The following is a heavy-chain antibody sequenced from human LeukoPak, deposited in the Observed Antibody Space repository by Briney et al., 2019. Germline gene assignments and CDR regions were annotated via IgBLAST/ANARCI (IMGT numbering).Heavy chain of an antibody. V-gene: IGHV3-23*01. Sequence: SGGSLRLSCAASGFTFSSYAMSWVRQAPGKGLEWVSAISGSGGSTYYADSVKGRFTISRDNSKNTLYLQMNSLRAEDTAVYYCAKSDYYDSSGHPSSFESWGQGTLVTVSS. CDR1: GFTFSSYA. D-gene: IGHD3-22*01. J-gene: IGHJ4*02. CDR3: AKSDYYDSSGHPSSFES. CDR2: ISGSGGST.